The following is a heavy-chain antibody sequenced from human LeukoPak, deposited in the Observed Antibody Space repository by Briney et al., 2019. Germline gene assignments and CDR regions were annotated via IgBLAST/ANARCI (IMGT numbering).Heavy chain of an antibody. Sequence: GGSLRLSCAASGFTFSSSWMTWVRQAPGKGLEWVASIKDDGRDKYYVDSVEGRFTVSRDNAKNSAFLQMNSLRAEDTAVYYCARDPGRGFDYWGQGALVTVSS. J-gene: IGHJ4*02. CDR3: ARDPGRGFDY. CDR1: GFTFSSSW. D-gene: IGHD1-26*01. CDR2: IKDDGRDK. V-gene: IGHV3-7*01.